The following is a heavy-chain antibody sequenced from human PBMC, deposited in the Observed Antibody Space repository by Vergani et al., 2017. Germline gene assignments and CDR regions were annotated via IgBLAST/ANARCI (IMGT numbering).Heavy chain of an antibody. Sequence: EVQLVESGGGLVQPGGSLRLSCAASGFTFSGYWMTWVRQAPGKGLEWVANIKQDGSEKYYVDSVKGRVTISRDNAKNSLYLQMKSLRAEDTAVYYCARDLGDVWGKGTTVTVSS. CDR2: IKQDGSEK. CDR3: ARDLGDV. CDR1: GFTFSGYW. V-gene: IGHV3-7*01. J-gene: IGHJ6*04.